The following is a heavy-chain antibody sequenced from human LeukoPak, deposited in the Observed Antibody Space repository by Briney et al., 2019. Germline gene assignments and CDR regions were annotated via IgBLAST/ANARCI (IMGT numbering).Heavy chain of an antibody. D-gene: IGHD1-14*01. V-gene: IGHV3-21*01. CDR3: ATETIGRHYDY. CDR2: IGSIGTDR. J-gene: IGHJ4*02. Sequence: GGSLRLSCAASGFSFSSSGINWVRQAPGKGMELVSSIGSIGTDRYYADSVKGRFTISRDNAKNSLYLQMNSLRAEDTAVYYCATETIGRHYDYWGQGTLLTVSS. CDR1: GFSFSSSG.